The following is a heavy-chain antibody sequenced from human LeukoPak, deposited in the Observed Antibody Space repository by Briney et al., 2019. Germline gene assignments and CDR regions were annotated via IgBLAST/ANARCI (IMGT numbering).Heavy chain of an antibody. CDR1: GFAFSSYS. CDR2: ISSSSSTI. V-gene: IGHV3-48*01. CDR3: ARDEVGYCSGGSCYSDV. J-gene: IGHJ6*04. D-gene: IGHD2-15*01. Sequence: PGGSPRLSCAASGFAFSSYSMNWVRQAPGKGLEWVSYISSSSSTIYYTDSVKGRFTISRDNAKNSLYLQMNSLRAEDTAVYYCARDEVGYCSGGSCYSDVWGKGTTVTVSS.